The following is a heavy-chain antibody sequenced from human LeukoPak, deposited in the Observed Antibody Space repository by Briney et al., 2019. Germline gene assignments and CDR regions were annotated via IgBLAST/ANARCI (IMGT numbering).Heavy chain of an antibody. CDR1: GFTFSSYS. CDR3: VLTVVTPDAFDI. J-gene: IGHJ3*02. CDR2: ISSSSSYI. Sequence: GGSLRLSCAASGFTFSSYSMNWVRQAPGKGLEWVPSISSSSSYIYYADSAKGRFTISRDNAKNSLYLQMNSLRAEDTAVYYCVLTVVTPDAFDIWGQGTMVTVSS. V-gene: IGHV3-21*01. D-gene: IGHD4-23*01.